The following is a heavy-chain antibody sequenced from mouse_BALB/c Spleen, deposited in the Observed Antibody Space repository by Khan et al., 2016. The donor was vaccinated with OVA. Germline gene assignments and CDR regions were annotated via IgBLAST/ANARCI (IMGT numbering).Heavy chain of an antibody. D-gene: IGHD2-13*01. CDR3: TGLAYNSVGEGFAY. J-gene: IGHJ3*01. Sequence: VQLVESGGDLVKPGGSLKLSCAASGFTFSTYGMSWVRQAPDKRLEWVATVSTGGSYTYYPDSVKGRFTISRDNAKNTLYLQMSGLRSEDTAMFYLTGLAYNSVGEGFAYWGKGLWSLSLQ. CDR1: GFTFSTYG. CDR2: VSTGGSYT. V-gene: IGHV5-6*01.